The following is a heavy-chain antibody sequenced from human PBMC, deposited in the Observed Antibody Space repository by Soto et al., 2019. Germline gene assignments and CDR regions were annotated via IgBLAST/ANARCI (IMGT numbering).Heavy chain of an antibody. CDR1: GGSISSYY. J-gene: IGHJ4*02. V-gene: IGHV4-59*12. CDR2: IYDSGST. D-gene: IGHD1-7*01. Sequence: PSETLSLTCTVSGGSISSYYWSWIRQPPGKGLEWIGYIYDSGSTYYNPSLKSRVTISVDTSKNQFSLKLSSVTAADTAVYYCARERELRGSGYWGQGTLVTVS. CDR3: ARERELRGSGY.